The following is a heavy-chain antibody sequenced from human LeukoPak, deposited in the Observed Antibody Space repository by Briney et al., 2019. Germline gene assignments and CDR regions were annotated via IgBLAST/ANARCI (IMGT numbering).Heavy chain of an antibody. CDR1: GFTFSSYA. D-gene: IGHD2-15*01. V-gene: IGHV3-23*01. CDR3: ALDCSGGSCYLGRAFDI. CDR2: ISGSGGST. Sequence: GGSLRLSCAASGFTFSSYAMSWVRQAPGKGLEWVSAISGSGGSTYYADSVKGRFTISRDNSKNTPYLQMNSLRAEDTAVYYCALDCSGGSCYLGRAFDIWGQGTMVTVSS. J-gene: IGHJ3*02.